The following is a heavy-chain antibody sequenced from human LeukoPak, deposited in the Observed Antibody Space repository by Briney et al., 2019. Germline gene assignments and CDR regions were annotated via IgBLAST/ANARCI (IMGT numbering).Heavy chain of an antibody. V-gene: IGHV4-59*01. CDR2: IYYSGST. Sequence: PSETLSLTCTVSGGSIISYYWSWIRQPPGKGLEWIGYIYYSGSTNYNPSLRSRVTISVDTSKNQFSLKLSSVTAADTAMYFCARGDHYGDNHLDYWGQGTLVTVSS. D-gene: IGHD4-23*01. CDR1: GGSIISYY. J-gene: IGHJ4*02. CDR3: ARGDHYGDNHLDY.